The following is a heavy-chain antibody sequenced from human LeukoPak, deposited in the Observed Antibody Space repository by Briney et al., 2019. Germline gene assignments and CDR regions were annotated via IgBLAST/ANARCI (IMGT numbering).Heavy chain of an antibody. J-gene: IGHJ4*02. CDR3: ATRYQSLWYFDY. CDR2: ISGSGSNT. V-gene: IGHV3-23*01. D-gene: IGHD2-15*01. CDR1: GFTFSSYA. Sequence: GGSLRLSCAASGFTFSSYAMSWVRQAPGKGLEWVSAISGSGSNTYYADSVRGRFTISRDNSKNTLYLQVNSLRAEDTAVYYCATRYQSLWYFDYWGQGTLVTASS.